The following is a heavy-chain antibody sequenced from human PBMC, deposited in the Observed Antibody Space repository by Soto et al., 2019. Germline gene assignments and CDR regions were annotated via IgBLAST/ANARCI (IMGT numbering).Heavy chain of an antibody. CDR3: VRDQPTMTPGALVY. D-gene: IGHD4-17*01. CDR1: GGTFSSYT. J-gene: IGHJ4*02. Sequence: QVQLVQSGAEVKRPGSSVKVSCKASGGTFSSYTISWVRQAPGQGLEWMGRIVPILGITNYAQKFQGRVTITADKSTSTAYMELSSLKSEDMAVFYCVRDQPTMTPGALVYWGQGTLVTVSS. V-gene: IGHV1-69*08. CDR2: IVPILGIT.